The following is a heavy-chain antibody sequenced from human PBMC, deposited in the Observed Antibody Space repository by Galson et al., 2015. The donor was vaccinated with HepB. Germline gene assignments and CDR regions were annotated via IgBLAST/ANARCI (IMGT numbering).Heavy chain of an antibody. D-gene: IGHD3-16*01. CDR3: ARDAPGIMITFGGVDY. Sequence: SLRLSCAASGFTFSSYWMSWVRQAPGKGLEWVANIKQDGSEKYYVDSVKGRFTISRDNAKNTLYLQMNSLRAEDTAVYYCARDAPGIMITFGGVDYWGQGTLVTVSS. CDR2: IKQDGSEK. CDR1: GFTFSSYW. J-gene: IGHJ4*02. V-gene: IGHV3-7*01.